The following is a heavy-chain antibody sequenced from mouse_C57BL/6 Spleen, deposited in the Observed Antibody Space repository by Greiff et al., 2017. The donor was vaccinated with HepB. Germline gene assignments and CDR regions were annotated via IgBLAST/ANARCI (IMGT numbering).Heavy chain of an antibody. CDR3: ARSNYGSSRAWFAY. CDR1: GYTFTDYY. J-gene: IGHJ3*01. D-gene: IGHD1-1*01. Sequence: EVQLQQSGPELVKPGASVKISCKASGYTFTDYYMNWVKQSHGKSLEWIGDINPNNGGTSYNQKFKGKATLTVDKSSSTAYMELRSLTSEDSAVYYCARSNYGSSRAWFAYWGQGTLVTVSA. CDR2: INPNNGGT. V-gene: IGHV1-26*01.